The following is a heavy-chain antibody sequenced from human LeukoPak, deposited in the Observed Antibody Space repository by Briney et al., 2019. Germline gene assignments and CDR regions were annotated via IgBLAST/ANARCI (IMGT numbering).Heavy chain of an antibody. V-gene: IGHV3-30*02. J-gene: IGHJ4*02. CDR1: GFTFSSYG. D-gene: IGHD5-12*01. CDR2: IRYDGSNK. CDR3: ARDPGSGYEEHFDY. Sequence: GGSLRLSCAASGFTFSSYGMHWVRQAPGKGLEWVAFIRYDGSNKYYADSVKGRFTISRDNAKDSLYLQMNSLRAEDTAVYYCARDPGSGYEEHFDYWGQGTLVTVSS.